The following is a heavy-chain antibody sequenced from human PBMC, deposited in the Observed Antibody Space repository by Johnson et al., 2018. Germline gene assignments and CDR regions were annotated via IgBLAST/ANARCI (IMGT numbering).Heavy chain of an antibody. CDR2: IKLDGSDK. D-gene: IGHD2-15*01. Sequence: VQLVESGGGLVQPGGSLTLSCEASGFTFSNYWMSWVRQAPGKGLEWVANIKLDGSDKYYVDSLKGRFTISRDNAKMSLYLHMKSLRAEDTALYYCARLGDCGGGNCNSFDIWGQGTMVTVSS. CDR3: ARLGDCGGGNCNSFDI. J-gene: IGHJ3*02. V-gene: IGHV3-7*01. CDR1: GFTFSNYW.